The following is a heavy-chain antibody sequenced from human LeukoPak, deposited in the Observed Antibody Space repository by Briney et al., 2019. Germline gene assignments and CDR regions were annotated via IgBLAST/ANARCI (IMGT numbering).Heavy chain of an antibody. Sequence: GASVKVSCKASGYTFTSYDSNWVRQATGQGLEWMGWMNPGSGNTGYAQKFQGRVTMTRNTFISTAYMELSSLRSEDTAVYYCARAVGSYTMFDPWGQGTLVTVSS. CDR1: GYTFTSYD. J-gene: IGHJ5*02. CDR3: ARAVGSYTMFDP. CDR2: MNPGSGNT. D-gene: IGHD3-10*01. V-gene: IGHV1-8*01.